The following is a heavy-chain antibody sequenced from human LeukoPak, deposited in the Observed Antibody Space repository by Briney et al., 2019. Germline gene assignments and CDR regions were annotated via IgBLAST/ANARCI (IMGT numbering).Heavy chain of an antibody. V-gene: IGHV3-74*01. CDR2: INSDGTTT. CDR1: GFSVGGYW. Sequence: GGSLRLSCAASGFSVGGYWMHWVRQAPGKGLVWVSRINSDGTTTDYADSVKGRVTVSRDNGRNTVYLQMSSLRADDTAIYYCARVSPYRVARLGALDIWGQGTKVTVSS. D-gene: IGHD3-16*02. J-gene: IGHJ3*02. CDR3: ARVSPYRVARLGALDI.